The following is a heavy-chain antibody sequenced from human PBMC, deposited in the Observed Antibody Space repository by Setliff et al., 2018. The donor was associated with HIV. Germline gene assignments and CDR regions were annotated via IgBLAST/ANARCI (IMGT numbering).Heavy chain of an antibody. D-gene: IGHD3-16*02. CDR3: ARESLNLGELSSNPDASDI. Sequence: ASVKVSCKASGYTFKTYGISWVRQAPGHGLEWMGWISPYNGHTNYAQNFQGRVTMTTDTSTSRAYMELRSLRSEDTAVYYCARESLNLGELSSNPDASDIWGQGTMVTVSS. CDR2: ISPYNGHT. V-gene: IGHV1-18*01. J-gene: IGHJ3*02. CDR1: GYTFKTYG.